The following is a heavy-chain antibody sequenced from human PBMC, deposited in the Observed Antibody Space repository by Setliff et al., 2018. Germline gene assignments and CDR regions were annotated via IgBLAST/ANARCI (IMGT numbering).Heavy chain of an antibody. CDR2: INHSGST. CDR3: ASHPRVTIFGVVAFDY. CDR1: GGSFSGYS. Sequence: PSETLSLTCAVYGGSFSGYSWSWIRQPPGKGLEWIGKINHSGSTNYNPSLKSRVTISVDTSQNQFSLKLSSVTAADTAAYYCASHPRVTIFGVVAFDYWGQGILVTSPQ. V-gene: IGHV4-34*01. D-gene: IGHD3-3*01. J-gene: IGHJ4*02.